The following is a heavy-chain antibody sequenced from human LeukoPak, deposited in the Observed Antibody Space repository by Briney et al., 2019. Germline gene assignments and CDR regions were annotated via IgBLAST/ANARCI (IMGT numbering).Heavy chain of an antibody. Sequence: SETLSLTCAVYGGSFSGYYWSWIRQPPGKGLEWIGEFNHSGSTNYNPSLKSRVTISVDTSKNQFSLKLSSVTAADTAVYYCARIRWYSSGWGYYFDYWGQGTLVTVSS. V-gene: IGHV4-34*01. J-gene: IGHJ4*02. CDR3: ARIRWYSSGWGYYFDY. D-gene: IGHD6-19*01. CDR2: FNHSGST. CDR1: GGSFSGYY.